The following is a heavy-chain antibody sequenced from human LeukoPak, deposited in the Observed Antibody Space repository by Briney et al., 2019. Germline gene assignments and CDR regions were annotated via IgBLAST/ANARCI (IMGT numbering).Heavy chain of an antibody. Sequence: GRSQRLSCAASGFTFSSYTMNWVRQAPGKGLEWVSYISSSSSTIYYADSVKGRFTISRDNAKNSLYLQMNSLRDEDTAVYYCASATSKINAFDIWGQGTMVTVSS. CDR3: ASATSKINAFDI. D-gene: IGHD5-24*01. J-gene: IGHJ3*02. CDR1: GFTFSSYT. CDR2: ISSSSSTI. V-gene: IGHV3-48*02.